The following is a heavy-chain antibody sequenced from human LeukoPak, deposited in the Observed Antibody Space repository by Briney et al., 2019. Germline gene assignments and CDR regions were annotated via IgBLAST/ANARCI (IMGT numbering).Heavy chain of an antibody. Sequence: GSLRLSCAASGFTFSDYYMSWIRQAPGKGLEWVSYISSSSSYTNYADSVKGRFTISRDNAKNSLYLQMNSLRAEDTAVYYCARVGRYCSSTSCSRGYYGMDVWGQGTTVTVSS. CDR1: GFTFSDYY. D-gene: IGHD2-2*01. CDR3: ARVGRYCSSTSCSRGYYGMDV. V-gene: IGHV3-11*06. J-gene: IGHJ6*02. CDR2: ISSSSSYT.